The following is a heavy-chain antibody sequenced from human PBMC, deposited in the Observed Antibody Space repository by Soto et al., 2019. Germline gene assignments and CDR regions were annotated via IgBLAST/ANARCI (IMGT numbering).Heavy chain of an antibody. J-gene: IGHJ5*02. D-gene: IGHD3-10*01. Sequence: ASVKVSCKASGGTFSSYAISWVRQAPGQGLEWMGGIIPIFGTANYAQKFQGRVTITADESTSTAYMELSSLRSEDTAVYYCARDPRRTVRGVIFWFDPWGQGTLVTVSS. V-gene: IGHV1-69*13. CDR3: ARDPRRTVRGVIFWFDP. CDR2: IIPIFGTA. CDR1: GGTFSSYA.